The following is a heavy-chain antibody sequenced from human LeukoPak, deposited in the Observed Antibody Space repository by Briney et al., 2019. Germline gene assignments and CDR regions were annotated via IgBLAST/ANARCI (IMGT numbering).Heavy chain of an antibody. CDR2: ISGSGNRT. CDR1: GFTFSSFG. D-gene: IGHD5-18*01. Sequence: GGTLRLSCAASGFTFSSFGMNWVHQAPGKGLEWVSAISGSGNRTFYADSVKGRFAISRDNSKNTVYLQMSSLRGGDTAVYYCASAGYSYGAFFDWGQGALVTVSS. V-gene: IGHV3-23*01. CDR3: ASAGYSYGAFFD. J-gene: IGHJ4*02.